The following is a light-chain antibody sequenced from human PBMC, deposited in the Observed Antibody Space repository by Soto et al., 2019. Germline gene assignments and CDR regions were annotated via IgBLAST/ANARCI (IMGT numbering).Light chain of an antibody. J-gene: IGLJ3*02. CDR3: SSYAGGNNWV. CDR1: SSDVGAHNY. V-gene: IGLV2-8*01. Sequence: QSALTQPPSASGSPGQSLTISCTGTSSDVGAHNYVSWYQQNPGKAPKLMPYDVNKRPSGVPDRFSGSKSGNTASLTVSGLQAEDEADYYCSSYAGGNNWVFGGGTQLTVL. CDR2: DVN.